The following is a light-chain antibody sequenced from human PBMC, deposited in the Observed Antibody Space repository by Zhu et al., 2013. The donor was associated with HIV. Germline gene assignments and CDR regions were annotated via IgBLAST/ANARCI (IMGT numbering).Light chain of an antibody. CDR1: QSVSSN. J-gene: IGKJ1*01. V-gene: IGKV3-15*01. CDR2: GAS. CDR3: QHYSSYPWT. Sequence: EIVMTQSPATLSVSPGERVTLSCRASQSVSSNLAWYQQKPGQAPRLLIYGASTRAAGIPARFSGTGSGTEFTLTITTLQPDDFATYYCQHYSSYPWTFGQGTKVEIK.